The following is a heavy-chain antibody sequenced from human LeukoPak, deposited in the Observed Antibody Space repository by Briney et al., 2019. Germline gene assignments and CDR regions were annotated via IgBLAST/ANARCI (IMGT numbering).Heavy chain of an antibody. Sequence: SVKVSCKASGGTFSSYAISWVRQAPGQGLEWMGGIIPIFGTANYAQKFQGRVTITTDESTSTAYMELSSLRSEDTAVYYCARSALVGYDDSSGYGFDYWGQGTLVTVSS. D-gene: IGHD3-22*01. V-gene: IGHV1-69*05. CDR1: GGTFSSYA. J-gene: IGHJ4*02. CDR3: ARSALVGYDDSSGYGFDY. CDR2: IIPIFGTA.